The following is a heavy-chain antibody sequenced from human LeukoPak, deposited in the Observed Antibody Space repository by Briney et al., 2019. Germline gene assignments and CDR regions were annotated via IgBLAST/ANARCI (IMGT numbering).Heavy chain of an antibody. Sequence: GGSLRLSCAAAGLTFSSFGTQWVRQAPDRGLEWVAFIRFDGSNKYYADSVKGRLTISRDNSKNTLYLQMNSLRGEDTAVYYCAKFDNRIVGAASFNYWGQGTLVTVSS. CDR3: AKFDNRIVGAASFNY. CDR1: GLTFSSFG. J-gene: IGHJ4*02. V-gene: IGHV3-30*02. D-gene: IGHD1-26*01. CDR2: IRFDGSNK.